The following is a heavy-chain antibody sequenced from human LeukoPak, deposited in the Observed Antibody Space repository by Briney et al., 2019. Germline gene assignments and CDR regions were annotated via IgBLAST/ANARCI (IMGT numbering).Heavy chain of an antibody. CDR1: GFTFSDYA. D-gene: IGHD2-15*01. V-gene: IGHV3-30*01. CDR2: ISYDGTNE. Sequence: GGSLRLSCAASGFTFSDYAVHWVRQAPGKGLEWVAVISYDGTNEYYADSVKGRFTISRDNSINTLYLQMNSLRAEDTAIYYCVRTDCSGGSCYPNFDYWGQGTLVTVSS. J-gene: IGHJ4*02. CDR3: VRTDCSGGSCYPNFDY.